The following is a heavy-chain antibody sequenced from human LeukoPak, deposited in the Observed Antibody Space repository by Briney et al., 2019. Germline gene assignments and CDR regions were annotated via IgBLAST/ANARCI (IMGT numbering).Heavy chain of an antibody. CDR3: ARDGSSSWYSRYWFDP. CDR1: GFTFSSYA. V-gene: IGHV3-23*01. Sequence: PRGSLRLSCAASGFTFSSYAMSWVRQAPGKGLEWVSAISGSGGSTYYADSVKGRFTISRDNSKNTLYLQMNSLRAEDTAVYYCARDGSSSWYSRYWFDPWGQGTLVTVSS. CDR2: ISGSGGST. J-gene: IGHJ5*02. D-gene: IGHD6-13*01.